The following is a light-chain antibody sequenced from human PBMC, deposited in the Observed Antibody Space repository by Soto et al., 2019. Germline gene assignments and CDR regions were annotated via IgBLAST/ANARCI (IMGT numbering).Light chain of an antibody. CDR3: GTWDNSLSAV. CDR1: SSNFGSNF. V-gene: IGLV1-51*01. CDR2: DND. J-gene: IGLJ2*01. Sequence: QSVLTQPPSVSAAPGQKVTISCSGSSSNFGSNFVSWYQQLPGTAPKLLIYDNDKRPSGIPDRFSGSKSGTSATLGITGLQTGDEADYYCGTWDNSLSAVFGGGTKVTVL.